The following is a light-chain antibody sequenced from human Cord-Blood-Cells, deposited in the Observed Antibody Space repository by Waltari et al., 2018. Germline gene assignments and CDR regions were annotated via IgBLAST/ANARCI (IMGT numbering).Light chain of an antibody. Sequence: DFVMNQTPLSLSVAPGQPASISCKSSQSLLHSDGKTYLYWYLQKPGQSPQLLIYEVSNLFSGVPDRFSGSGSGTYFTLKISRVEAEDVGVYYCMQSIQIPRTFGQGTKLEIK. V-gene: IGKV2D-29*02. CDR1: QSLLHSDGKTY. CDR3: MQSIQIPRT. J-gene: IGKJ2*01. CDR2: EVS.